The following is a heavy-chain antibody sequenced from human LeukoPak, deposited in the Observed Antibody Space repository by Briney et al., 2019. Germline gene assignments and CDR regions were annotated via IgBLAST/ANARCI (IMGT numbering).Heavy chain of an antibody. V-gene: IGHV3-21*01. D-gene: IGHD6-13*01. Sequence: GGSLRLSCVASGCTLSSYSMNWVRQAPGKGLEWVSSIRSSSSYIYYADSVKGRFTISRDNAKNSLYLQMNSLRAEDTAVYYCARDQHSSSWRLDIDAFDIWGQGTMVTVSS. CDR3: ARDQHSSSWRLDIDAFDI. CDR2: IRSSSSYI. J-gene: IGHJ3*02. CDR1: GCTLSSYS.